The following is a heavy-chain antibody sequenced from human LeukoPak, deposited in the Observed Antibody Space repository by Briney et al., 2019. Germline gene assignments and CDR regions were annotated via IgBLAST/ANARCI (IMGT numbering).Heavy chain of an antibody. V-gene: IGHV3-7*04. Sequence: GGSLRLSCAASGFTFSTYWMSWVRQAPGKGLEWVANIKEDGSEKYYVDSVRGRFTISRDNAKNSLDLQMNSLRVEDTALYFCAREVGGWQHFDYWGQGTLVTVSS. D-gene: IGHD6-19*01. J-gene: IGHJ4*02. CDR3: AREVGGWQHFDY. CDR1: GFTFSTYW. CDR2: IKEDGSEK.